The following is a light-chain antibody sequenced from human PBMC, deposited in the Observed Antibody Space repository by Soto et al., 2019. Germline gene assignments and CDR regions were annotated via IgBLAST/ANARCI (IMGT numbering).Light chain of an antibody. CDR1: NSDIGAYYS. Sequence: QSALTQPASVSGSPGQSITISCTGTNSDIGAYYSVSWYQHHPGKAPKLIIYGVTNRPSGVSNRFSGSKSGNTASLTISGLQAEDEADYHCSSYTSGSSHYVFGTGTKVTVL. J-gene: IGLJ1*01. CDR2: GVT. V-gene: IGLV2-14*01. CDR3: SSYTSGSSHYV.